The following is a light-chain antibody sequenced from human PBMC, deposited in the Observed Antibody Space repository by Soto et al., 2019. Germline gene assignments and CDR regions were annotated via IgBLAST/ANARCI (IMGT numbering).Light chain of an antibody. CDR3: AAWDDSLSGPV. CDR2: SNN. J-gene: IGLJ3*02. Sequence: QSALTQPPSASGTPGQRVTISCSGSSSNIGSYYVYWYQQLPGTAPKLLIYSNNERPSGVPDRFSGSKSGTSASLAISGLRSEDEADYYCAAWDDSLSGPVFGGGTKVTVL. V-gene: IGLV1-47*02. CDR1: SSNIGSYY.